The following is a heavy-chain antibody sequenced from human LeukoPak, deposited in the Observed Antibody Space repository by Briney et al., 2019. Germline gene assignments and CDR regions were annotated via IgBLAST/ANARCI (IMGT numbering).Heavy chain of an antibody. Sequence: SXXLSLTCTVSGASISPYYWSWIRQPAGKGLEWIGRIYNSGYTNYNPSLERRVTISLDTSKNEFSLKLSSVTAADTAVYYCARKVGGYDFWSGYGHMDVWGKGTTVTVSS. CDR3: ARKVGGYDFWSGYGHMDV. CDR1: GASISPYY. V-gene: IGHV4-4*07. J-gene: IGHJ6*03. CDR2: IYNSGYT. D-gene: IGHD3-3*01.